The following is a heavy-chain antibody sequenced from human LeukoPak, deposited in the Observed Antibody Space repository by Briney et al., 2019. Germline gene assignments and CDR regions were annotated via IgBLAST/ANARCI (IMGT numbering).Heavy chain of an antibody. J-gene: IGHJ4*02. CDR1: GFPFNAYN. Sequence: GGSLRLSCTAPGFPFNAYNIHWIRQSPGRGLEWVSFIRNDETEIHYADFAKGRFTISRDRSKNSVYLQMNSLRPDDTALYYCAKDGGRYRFDFWGQGTMVTVSS. D-gene: IGHD3-16*02. CDR2: IRNDETEI. V-gene: IGHV3-30*02. CDR3: AKDGGRYRFDF.